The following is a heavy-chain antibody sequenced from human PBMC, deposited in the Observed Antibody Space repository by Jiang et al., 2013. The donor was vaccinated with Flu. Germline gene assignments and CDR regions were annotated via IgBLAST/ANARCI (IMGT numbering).Heavy chain of an antibody. Sequence: GAEVKKPGESLKISCKGSGYGFTSYWIGWVRQMPGKGLEWMGIIYPGDSDTRYSLSFQGQVTISADKSISTAYLQWSSLKASDTAMYYCARHPLGNYYDSSGYYYADYWGQGTLVTVSS. CDR2: IYPGDSDT. J-gene: IGHJ4*02. V-gene: IGHV5-51*01. D-gene: IGHD3-22*01. CDR1: GYGFTSYW. CDR3: ARHPLGNYYDSSGYYYADY.